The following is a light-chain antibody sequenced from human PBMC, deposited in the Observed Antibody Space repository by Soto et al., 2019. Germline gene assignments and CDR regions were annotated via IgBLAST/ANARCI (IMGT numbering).Light chain of an antibody. CDR1: SSNIGSNT. CDR3: AAWDHSLNGYYV. CDR2: SNN. Sequence: QSVLTQPPSASGTPGQRVSISCSGSSSNIGSNTVNWYQQLPGTAPKLVIYSNNQRPSGVPDRFSGSKSGTSASLAISGLQSEDEADYYCAAWDHSLNGYYVFGTGTKVTVL. J-gene: IGLJ1*01. V-gene: IGLV1-44*01.